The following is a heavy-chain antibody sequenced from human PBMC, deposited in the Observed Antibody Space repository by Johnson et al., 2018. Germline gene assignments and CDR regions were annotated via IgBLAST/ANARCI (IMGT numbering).Heavy chain of an antibody. CDR1: GGSISDNY. Sequence: VQLVESGPELVKPSETLSLTCTVSGGSISDNYWSWSRQPPGKGLEWIGYIYYSGSTNYNPSLKSRVTISVDTSKNQFSLKLSSVTAADPAVYYCARGIVVVDDAFDIWGQGTMVTVSS. V-gene: IGHV4-59*01. J-gene: IGHJ3*02. D-gene: IGHD3-22*01. CDR3: ARGIVVVDDAFDI. CDR2: IYYSGST.